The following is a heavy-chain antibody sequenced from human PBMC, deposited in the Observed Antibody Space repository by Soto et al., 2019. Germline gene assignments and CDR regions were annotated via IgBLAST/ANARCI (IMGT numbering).Heavy chain of an antibody. Sequence: QVQLVQSGAEVKKPGSSVKVSKASGGTFSSYAISWVRQAPGQGLEWMGGIIPIFGTANYAQKFQGRVTITADESTSTAYMELSSLRSEDTAVYYCALPSPSAGLGWYWGQGTLVTVSS. CDR3: ALPSPSAGLGWY. CDR1: GGTFSSYA. CDR2: IIPIFGTA. V-gene: IGHV1-69*01. J-gene: IGHJ4*02. D-gene: IGHD7-27*01.